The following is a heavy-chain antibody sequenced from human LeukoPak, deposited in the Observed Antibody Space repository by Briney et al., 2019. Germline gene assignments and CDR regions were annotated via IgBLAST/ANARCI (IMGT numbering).Heavy chain of an antibody. Sequence: SETLSLTCAVSGGSIGNSDYYWGWIRQPPGKGLAWIGSIYYSGNTYYNPSLNSRVTMSVDTSKNQFSLKLSSVTAADTAVYYCARIEDYGGNSVNYWGQGTLVTVSS. CDR1: GGSIGNSDYY. J-gene: IGHJ4*02. D-gene: IGHD4-23*01. CDR2: IYYSGNT. V-gene: IGHV4-39*07. CDR3: ARIEDYGGNSVNY.